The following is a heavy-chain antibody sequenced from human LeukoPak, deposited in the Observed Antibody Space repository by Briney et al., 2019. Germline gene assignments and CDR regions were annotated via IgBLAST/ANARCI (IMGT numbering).Heavy chain of an antibody. Sequence: GGSLRLSCAASGFTFSSYAMHWVRQAPGKGLEWVAVISYDGSNKYYADSVKGRFTISRDNSKNTLYLQMNSLRAEDTAVYYCARANGDYSDYYYYYYMDVWGKGTTVTVSS. CDR3: ARANGDYSDYYYYYYMDV. CDR2: ISYDGSNK. J-gene: IGHJ6*03. D-gene: IGHD4-17*01. V-gene: IGHV3-30*04. CDR1: GFTFSSYA.